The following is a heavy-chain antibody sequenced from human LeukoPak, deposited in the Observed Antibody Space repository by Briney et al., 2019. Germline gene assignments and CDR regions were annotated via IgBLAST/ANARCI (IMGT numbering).Heavy chain of an antibody. CDR2: IYYNGST. D-gene: IGHD4-17*01. Sequence: KPSETLSLTCTVSGGSISSYYWSWIRQPPGKGLEWIGYIYYNGSTNYNPSLKSRVTISVDTSKNQFSLKLSSVTAADTAVYYCARGGEYGDYVAWGQGTLVTVSS. V-gene: IGHV4-59*01. J-gene: IGHJ5*02. CDR3: ARGGEYGDYVA. CDR1: GGSISSYY.